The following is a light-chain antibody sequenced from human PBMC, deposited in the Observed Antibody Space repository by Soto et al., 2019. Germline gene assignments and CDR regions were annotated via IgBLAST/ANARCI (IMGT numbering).Light chain of an antibody. CDR2: NVI. CDR1: SSDVGGYNS. V-gene: IGLV2-11*01. J-gene: IGLJ1*01. Sequence: QSVLTQPRSVSGSPGQSVTISCTGTSSDVGGYNSVSWYQHHPGKAPKLMIYNVIQRPSGVPDRFSASKSGNTASLTISGLQAEDEADYYCCSYAGSYTYVFGTGTKLTVL. CDR3: CSYAGSYTYV.